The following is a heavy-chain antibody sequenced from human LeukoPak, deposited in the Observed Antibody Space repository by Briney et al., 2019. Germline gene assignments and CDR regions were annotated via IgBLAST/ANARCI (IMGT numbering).Heavy chain of an antibody. CDR2: ISAYNGNT. V-gene: IGHV1-18*01. D-gene: IGHD3-3*01. Sequence: ASVKVSCKASGYTFTSYGISWARQAPGQGLEWMGCISAYNGNTNYAQKLQGRVTMTTDTSTSKAYMELRSLRSDDTAVYYCARARGITIFGVVNNAKYNWFDPWGQGTLVTVSS. CDR3: ARARGITIFGVVNNAKYNWFDP. CDR1: GYTFTSYG. J-gene: IGHJ5*02.